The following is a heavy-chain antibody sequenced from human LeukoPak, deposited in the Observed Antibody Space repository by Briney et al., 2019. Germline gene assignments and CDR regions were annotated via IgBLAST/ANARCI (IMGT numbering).Heavy chain of an antibody. Sequence: SQILSLTRTVSGGSISSGSYYWSWIRQPAGKGLEWIGRIYTSGSTNYNPSLKSRVTLSVETYKNQFSLKLRALTAADTAVYYCARGWTKWGQGTLVTVSS. CDR3: ARGWTK. V-gene: IGHV4-61*02. CDR2: IYTSGST. CDR1: GGSISSGSYY. J-gene: IGHJ4*02. D-gene: IGHD3/OR15-3a*01.